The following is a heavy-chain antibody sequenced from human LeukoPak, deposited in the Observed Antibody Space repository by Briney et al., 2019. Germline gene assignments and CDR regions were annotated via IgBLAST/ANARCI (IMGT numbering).Heavy chain of an antibody. CDR2: IYYSGST. J-gene: IGHJ5*02. CDR1: GGSISSYY. CDR3: ASAGDYEGWFDP. V-gene: IGHV4-59*01. D-gene: IGHD4-17*01. Sequence: SETLSLTCTVSGGSISSYYWSWIRQPPGKGLEWIGYIYYSGSTNYNPSLKSRVTISVDTSKNQFSLKPSPVTAADTAVYYCASAGDYEGWFDPWGQGTLVTVSS.